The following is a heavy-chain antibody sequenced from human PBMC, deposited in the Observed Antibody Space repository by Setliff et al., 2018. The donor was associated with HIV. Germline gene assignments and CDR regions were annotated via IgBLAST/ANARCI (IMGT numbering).Heavy chain of an antibody. CDR3: ARRQQLWLLYAFDI. J-gene: IGHJ3*02. V-gene: IGHV4-39*01. Sequence: KPSETLSLTCTVSGGSISSSSYYWGWIRQPPGKGLEWIGSIYYSGSTYYNPSLKSRVTISVDTSKNQFSLKLSSVTAADTAAYYCARRQQLWLLYAFDIWGQGTMVTVSS. D-gene: IGHD5-18*01. CDR1: GGSISSSSYY. CDR2: IYYSGST.